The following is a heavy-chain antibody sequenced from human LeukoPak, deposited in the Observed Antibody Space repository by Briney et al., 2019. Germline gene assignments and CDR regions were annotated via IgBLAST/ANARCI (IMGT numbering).Heavy chain of an antibody. Sequence: GGSLRLSCVASGFTFSTYWMSWVRQAPGKGLEWVADIKQDGSEKHYVDSVKGRFTVSRDNAKNSLYLQMNSLRAEDTAMYYCVRDPHCSGGSCYSVGFDYWGQGVLVTVSS. J-gene: IGHJ4*02. D-gene: IGHD2-15*01. CDR1: GFTFSTYW. V-gene: IGHV3-7*01. CDR3: VRDPHCSGGSCYSVGFDY. CDR2: IKQDGSEK.